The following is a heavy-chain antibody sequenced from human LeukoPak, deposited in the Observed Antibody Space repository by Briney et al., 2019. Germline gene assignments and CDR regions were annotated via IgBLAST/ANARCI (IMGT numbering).Heavy chain of an antibody. CDR1: GGSFSGYY. Sequence: PSETLSLTCAVYGGSFSGYYWSWIRQPPGKGLEWIGEINHSGSTNYNPSLKSRVTISVDTSKNQFSLKLSSVTAADTAVYYCARDRYTMVRGVIGHWGQGTLVTVSS. J-gene: IGHJ4*02. CDR3: ARDRYTMVRGVIGH. V-gene: IGHV4-34*01. CDR2: INHSGST. D-gene: IGHD3-10*01.